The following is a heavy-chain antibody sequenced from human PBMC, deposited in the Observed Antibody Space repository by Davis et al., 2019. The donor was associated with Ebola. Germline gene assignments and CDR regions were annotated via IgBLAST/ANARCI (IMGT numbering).Heavy chain of an antibody. V-gene: IGHV3-23*01. Sequence: PGGSLRLSCAASGFTFSTYAMGWVRQAPGKGLEWVSDISSGGGAPYYADSVKGRFTTFRDNPKNTLYLQMNSLRADDTAVYYCGKGAMADKVNWFDPWGQGTLVTVSS. D-gene: IGHD6-19*01. CDR3: GKGAMADKVNWFDP. J-gene: IGHJ5*02. CDR2: ISSGGGAP. CDR1: GFTFSTYA.